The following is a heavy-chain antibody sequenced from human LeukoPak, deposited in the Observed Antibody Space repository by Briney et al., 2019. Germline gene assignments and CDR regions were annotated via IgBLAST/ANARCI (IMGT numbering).Heavy chain of an antibody. CDR1: GFTFSSYV. J-gene: IGHJ4*02. D-gene: IGHD6-19*01. V-gene: IGHV3-23*01. CDR2: VSGDGGGT. CDR3: AKHLHSSGWSYFDY. Sequence: GGSLRLSCAASGFTFSSYVMSWVRQAPGKGLEWVSAVSGDGGGTYYADSVKGRFTISRDNSKNTLYLQMNSLRAEDTAVYYCAKHLHSSGWSYFDYWGQGTLVTVSS.